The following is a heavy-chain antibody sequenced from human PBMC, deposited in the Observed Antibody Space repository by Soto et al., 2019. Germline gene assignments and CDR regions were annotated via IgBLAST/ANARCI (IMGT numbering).Heavy chain of an antibody. CDR1: GISVSTSGVG. CDR2: IYWNDDK. Sequence: QITLKGSGPTLVQPTQTLTLTCSLSGISVSTSGVGLGWIRQHPGKAMEWIALIYWNDDKHYSPSLKSRLTITKDTSKNQAVLTMTNMDPVDTASYYCARGLSALPVFAFDIWGQGTMVTVAS. J-gene: IGHJ3*02. V-gene: IGHV2-5*01. D-gene: IGHD6-6*01. CDR3: ARGLSALPVFAFDI.